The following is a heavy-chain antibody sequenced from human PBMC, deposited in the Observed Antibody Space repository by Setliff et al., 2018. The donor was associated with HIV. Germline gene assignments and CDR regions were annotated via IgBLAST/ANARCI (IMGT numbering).Heavy chain of an antibody. V-gene: IGHV1-69*05. CDR2: SIPLFGTT. CDR3: ASSWSRVPYYGMDV. CDR1: GDTFNNCA. J-gene: IGHJ6*02. D-gene: IGHD6-13*01. Sequence: SVKVSCKASGDTFNNCAVTWVRQAPGQGLEWMGGSIPLFGTTNYAQKFQGRVTITTDESTSTAYMELSSLRSDDTAVYYCASSWSRVPYYGMDVWGQGTTVTVSS.